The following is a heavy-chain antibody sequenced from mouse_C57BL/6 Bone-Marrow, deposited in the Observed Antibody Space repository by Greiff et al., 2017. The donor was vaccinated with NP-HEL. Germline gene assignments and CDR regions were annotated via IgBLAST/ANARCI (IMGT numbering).Heavy chain of an antibody. CDR3: ARGISRDYAMDY. CDR2: IYPGSGST. CDR1: GYTFTSYW. D-gene: IGHD1-1*01. J-gene: IGHJ4*01. Sequence: VKLQQPGAELVKPGASVKMSCKASGYTFTSYWITWVKQRPGQGLEWIGDIYPGSGSTNYNEKFKSKATLTVDTSSSTAYMQLSSLTSEDSAVYYCARGISRDYAMDYWGQGTSVTVSS. V-gene: IGHV1-55*01.